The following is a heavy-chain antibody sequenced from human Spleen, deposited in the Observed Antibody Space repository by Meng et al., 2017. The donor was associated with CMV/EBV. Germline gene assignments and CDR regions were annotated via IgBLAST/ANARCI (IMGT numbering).Heavy chain of an antibody. CDR1: GGTFSSYA. J-gene: IGHJ5*02. V-gene: IGHV1-69*10. CDR2: IIPILGIA. CDR3: ARRGIAAAGTEGWFDP. D-gene: IGHD6-13*01. Sequence: GGTFSSYAISWVRQAPGQGLEWMGGIIPILGIANYAQKFQGRVTITADKSTSTAYMELSSLRSEDTAVYYCARRGIAAAGTEGWFDPWGQGTLVTVSS.